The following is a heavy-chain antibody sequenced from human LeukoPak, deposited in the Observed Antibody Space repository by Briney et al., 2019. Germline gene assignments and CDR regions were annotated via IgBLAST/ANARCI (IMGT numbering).Heavy chain of an antibody. CDR1: GYTFIGYY. CDR2: VNPNSGGT. CDR3: ARSPHEFYYDSSGYFVY. Sequence: ASVKVSCKASGYTFIGYYMHWVRPAPGQGLEWMGWVNPNSGGTNYAQKFQGRVTMTRDTSISTAYMELSRLRTDDTAVYYCARSPHEFYYDSSGYFVYWGQGTLVTVSS. V-gene: IGHV1-2*02. D-gene: IGHD3-22*01. J-gene: IGHJ4*02.